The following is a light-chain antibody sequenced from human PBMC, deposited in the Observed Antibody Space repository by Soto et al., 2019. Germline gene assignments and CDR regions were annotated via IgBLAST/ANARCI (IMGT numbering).Light chain of an antibody. V-gene: IGLV1-44*01. CDR1: STNIGSNT. J-gene: IGLJ2*01. CDR2: SNN. Sequence: QSVLTQPPSAAGTPGQRVTISCSGSSTNIGSNTVNWYQQLPGTAPKLLIFSNNQRPSGVPDRFSGSRSGTSAPLAISGLQSEDEADYHCAAWDDSLKAVVFGGGTKVTVL. CDR3: AAWDDSLKAVV.